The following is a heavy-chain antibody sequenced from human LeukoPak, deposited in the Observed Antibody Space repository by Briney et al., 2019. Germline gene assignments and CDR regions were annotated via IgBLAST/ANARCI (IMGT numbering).Heavy chain of an antibody. V-gene: IGHV4-4*02. CDR1: GGSISNPNW. CDR2: IYHSGST. CDR3: ARPGIGGAFDI. J-gene: IGHJ3*02. D-gene: IGHD3-3*01. Sequence: SETLSLTCAVSGGSISNPNWWSWVRPPPGKGLEWIGEIYHSGSTNYNPSLKSRVTISIDRSKNQFSLKLTSVTAADTAIYYCARPGIGGAFDIWGQGTMVTVFS.